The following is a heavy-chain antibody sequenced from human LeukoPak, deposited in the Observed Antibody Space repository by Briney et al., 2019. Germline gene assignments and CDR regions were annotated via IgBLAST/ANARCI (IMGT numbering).Heavy chain of an antibody. Sequence: GGYLRLSCAASGFTFSSYSMNWVRQAPGKGLEWVSSISSSSSYIYYADSVKGRFTISRDNAKNSLYLQMNSLRAEVTAVYYCARDLFYYDSSGYQDPWGQGTLVTVSS. CDR3: ARDLFYYDSSGYQDP. CDR2: ISSSSSYI. J-gene: IGHJ5*02. V-gene: IGHV3-21*01. D-gene: IGHD3-22*01. CDR1: GFTFSSYS.